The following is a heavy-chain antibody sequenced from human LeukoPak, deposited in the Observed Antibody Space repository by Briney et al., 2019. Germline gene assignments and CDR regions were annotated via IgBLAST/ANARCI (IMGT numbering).Heavy chain of an antibody. CDR2: ITNSGNSK. D-gene: IGHD1-1*01. J-gene: IGHJ3*02. Sequence: GGSLRLSCAASEFTFSSYSMNWVRQAPGKGLEWVSYITNSGNSKSYADSVKGRFTISRDNTKNSLYLQMNGLRAEDTAVYYCVRAPGIRSAFDIWGQGTMVTVSS. CDR1: EFTFSSYS. V-gene: IGHV3-48*01. CDR3: VRAPGIRSAFDI.